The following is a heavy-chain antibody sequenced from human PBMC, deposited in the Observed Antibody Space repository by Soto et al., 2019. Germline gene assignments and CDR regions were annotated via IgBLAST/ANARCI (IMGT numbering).Heavy chain of an antibody. CDR3: ARFGYTTEAH. V-gene: IGHV3-21*01. CDR2: ISSSSSYI. D-gene: IGHD5-12*01. J-gene: IGHJ4*02. Sequence: EVQLMESGGGLVKPGGSLRLSCAASGFTFSSYTMIWVRQAPGKGLEWVSSISSSSSYIYYADSVKGRFTISRDSAKNSLYLQMNSLRAEDTAVYYCARFGYTTEAHWGQGTLVTVSS. CDR1: GFTFSSYT.